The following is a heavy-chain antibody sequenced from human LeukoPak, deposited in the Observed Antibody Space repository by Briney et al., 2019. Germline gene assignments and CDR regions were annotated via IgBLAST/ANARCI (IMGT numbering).Heavy chain of an antibody. CDR3: AKSTPRLVSDYYYYMDV. CDR1: GFSFDDYT. J-gene: IGHJ6*03. CDR2: ISWDGVST. D-gene: IGHD2/OR15-2a*01. V-gene: IGHV3-43*01. Sequence: GGSLRLSCAASGFSFDDYTMHWVRQAPGKGLEWVPLISWDGVSTYYADSVKGRFTISRDNSKDSLYLQMNSLRTEDTALYYCAKSTPRLVSDYYYYMDVWGKGTTVTVSS.